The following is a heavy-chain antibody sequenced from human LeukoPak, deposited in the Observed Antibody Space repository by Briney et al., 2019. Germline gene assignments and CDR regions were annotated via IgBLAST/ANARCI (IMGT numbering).Heavy chain of an antibody. CDR2: INSDGSTT. J-gene: IGHJ4*02. V-gene: IGHV3-74*01. CDR3: ARGTALQDY. CDR1: GFTFSTYW. D-gene: IGHD2/OR15-2a*01. Sequence: GGSLRLSCAASGFTFSTYWMHWVRQAPGKGLVWVSLINSDGSTTSYADSVKGRFTISRDNAQNTLYLQMNSLRAEDTAVYYCARGTALQDYWGQGTLVTVSS.